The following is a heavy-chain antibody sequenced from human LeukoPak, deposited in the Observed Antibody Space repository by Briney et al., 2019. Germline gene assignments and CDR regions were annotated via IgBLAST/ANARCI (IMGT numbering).Heavy chain of an antibody. CDR2: IYSGGST. J-gene: IGHJ6*03. Sequence: GGSLRLSCAASGFTVSSNYMSWVRQAPGKGLEWVSVIYSGGSTYYANSVKGRFTISRDNSKNTLYLQMNSLRAEDTAVYYCASGSGSYRTPYYYMDVWGTGTTVTVSS. V-gene: IGHV3-53*01. D-gene: IGHD3-10*01. CDR3: ASGSGSYRTPYYYMDV. CDR1: GFTVSSNY.